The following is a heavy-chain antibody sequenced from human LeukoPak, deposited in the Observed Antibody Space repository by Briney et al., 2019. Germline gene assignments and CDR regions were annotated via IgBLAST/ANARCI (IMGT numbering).Heavy chain of an antibody. CDR3: ARVPPAGYCSSTSCYGPFDY. CDR2: INPNSGGT. Sequence: ASVKVSCKASGGTFSSYAISWVRQAPGQGLEWMGWINPNSGGTNYAQKFQGRVTMARDTSISTAYMELSRLRSDDTAVYYCARVPPAGYCSSTSCYGPFDYWGQGTLVTVSS. D-gene: IGHD2-2*01. CDR1: GGTFSSYA. V-gene: IGHV1-2*02. J-gene: IGHJ4*02.